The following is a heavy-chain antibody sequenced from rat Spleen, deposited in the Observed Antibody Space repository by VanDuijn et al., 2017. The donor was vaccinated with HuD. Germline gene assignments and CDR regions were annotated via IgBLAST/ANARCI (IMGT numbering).Heavy chain of an antibody. CDR3: TTTYDGCFYYDY. V-gene: IGHV5-27*01. Sequence: EVQLVESGGGLVQPGRSLKLSCATPGFAFSSFPMAWVRQAPKKGLEWVAYISSGGGDTYYRDSVKGRFTISRDNTKSTLYLQMDSLRSEDTATYYCTTTYDGCFYYDYWGQGVMVTVSS. CDR2: ISSGGGDT. J-gene: IGHJ2*01. D-gene: IGHD1-12*02. CDR1: GFAFSSFP.